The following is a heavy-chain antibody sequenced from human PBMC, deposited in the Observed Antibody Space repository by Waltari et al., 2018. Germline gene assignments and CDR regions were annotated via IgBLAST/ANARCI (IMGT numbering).Heavy chain of an antibody. CDR1: GDGFHSYE. J-gene: IGHJ5*02. V-gene: IGHV1-8*01. Sequence: QVQLVQSGPAGMKSGASVKDPSHAFGDGFHSYENNVWRQAAGQGLEWMGWLKPNSGDTGYAQKFRGRVTLTGDTSTSTAYMVLSGLKSEGTAIYYCARGRDVFAGVDYNWFDPWGQGTLVTVSS. CDR2: LKPNSGDT. D-gene: IGHD2-21*01. CDR3: ARGRDVFAGVDYNWFDP.